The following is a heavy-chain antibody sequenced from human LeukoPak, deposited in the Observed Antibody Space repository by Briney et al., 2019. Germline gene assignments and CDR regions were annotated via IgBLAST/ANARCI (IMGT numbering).Heavy chain of an antibody. CDR2: INQDGSEE. CDR1: GFTFSHYW. J-gene: IGHJ4*02. CDR3: AVNLPFDY. V-gene: IGHV3-7*01. Sequence: GGSLRLSCVASGFTFSHYWMTWVRQAPGKGLEWLANINQDGSEENYVDSVKGRFTISRDNAKNSLFLQMNNLRAEDTAVYYCAVNLPFDYWGQGTLVTVSS.